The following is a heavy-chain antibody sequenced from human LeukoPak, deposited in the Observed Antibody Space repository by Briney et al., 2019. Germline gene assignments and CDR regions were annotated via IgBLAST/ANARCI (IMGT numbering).Heavy chain of an antibody. Sequence: SETLSLTCTVSGGSISSSSYYWGWIRQPPGKGLEWIGRIYTSGSTNYNPSLKSRVTMSVDTSKNQFSLKLSSVTAADTAVYYCARGLAAAGYYYYGMDVWGQGTTVTVSS. D-gene: IGHD6-13*01. CDR2: IYTSGST. J-gene: IGHJ6*02. V-gene: IGHV4-39*07. CDR1: GGSISSSSYY. CDR3: ARGLAAAGYYYYGMDV.